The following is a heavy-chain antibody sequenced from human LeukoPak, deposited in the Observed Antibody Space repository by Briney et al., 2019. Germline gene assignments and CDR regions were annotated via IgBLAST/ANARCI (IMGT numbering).Heavy chain of an antibody. CDR1: GFSFTDYP. D-gene: IGHD3-9*01. CDR2: IRPTAEGEKYA. CDR3: ATDQRYAFDY. J-gene: IGHJ4*02. V-gene: IGHV3-48*02. Sequence: GGSLRLSCATSGFSFTDYPLNWFRKAQGKGLEWISNIRPTAEGEKYAYYADSVQGRVTISRDDGKNTLYLHMNSLRDDDTAVYYCATDQRYAFDYWGQGILVTVSS.